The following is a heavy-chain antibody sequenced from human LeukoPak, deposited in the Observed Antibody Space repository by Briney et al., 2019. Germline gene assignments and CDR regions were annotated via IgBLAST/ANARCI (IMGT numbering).Heavy chain of an antibody. J-gene: IGHJ4*02. CDR3: ASGASATSAYYGDYVPFDY. Sequence: PGGSLRLSCAASGFTFSSYSMNWVRQAPGKGLEWVSSISSSSSYIYYADSVKGRFTISRDNAKNSLYLQMNSLRAEDTAVYYCASGASATSAYYGDYVPFDYWGQGTLVTVSS. D-gene: IGHD4-17*01. CDR2: ISSSSSYI. CDR1: GFTFSSYS. V-gene: IGHV3-21*01.